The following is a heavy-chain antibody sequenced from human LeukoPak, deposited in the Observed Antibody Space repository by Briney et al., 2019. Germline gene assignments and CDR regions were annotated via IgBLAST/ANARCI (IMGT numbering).Heavy chain of an antibody. Sequence: SETLSLTCAVYGGSFSGYYWSWIRQPPGKGLEWIGEINHSGSTNYNPSLKSRVTISVGTSKNQFSLKLSSVTAADTVVYYCARAISHCSGGSCYSEYFDYWGQGTLVTVSS. CDR2: INHSGST. V-gene: IGHV4-34*01. J-gene: IGHJ4*02. CDR1: GGSFSGYY. CDR3: ARAISHCSGGSCYSEYFDY. D-gene: IGHD2-15*01.